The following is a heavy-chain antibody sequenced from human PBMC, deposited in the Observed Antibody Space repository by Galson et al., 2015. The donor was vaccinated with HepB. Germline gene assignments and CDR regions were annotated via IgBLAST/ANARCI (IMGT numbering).Heavy chain of an antibody. CDR1: GYTFTSYY. J-gene: IGHJ5*02. D-gene: IGHD6-13*01. V-gene: IGHV1-46*01. Sequence: SVKVSCKASGYTFTSYYMHWVRQAPGQGLEWMGIINPSGGSTSYAQKFQGRVTMTRDTSTSTVYMELSSLRSEDTAVYYCARDPDSSSWSPHGYNWFDPWGQGTLVTVSS. CDR3: ARDPDSSSWSPHGYNWFDP. CDR2: INPSGGST.